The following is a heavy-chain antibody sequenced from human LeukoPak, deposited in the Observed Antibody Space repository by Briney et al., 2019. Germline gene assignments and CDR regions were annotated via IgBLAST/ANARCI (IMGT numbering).Heavy chain of an antibody. V-gene: IGHV4-59*12. CDR2: IYYSGST. CDR3: ARDTTVTGWFDP. J-gene: IGHJ5*02. Sequence: SETLSLTCTVSGGSISTYYWSWIRQPPGKGLEWIGYIYYSGSTKYNPSLKSRVTISVDTSKNQFSLKLSSVTAADTAVYYCARDTTVTGWFDPWGQGTLVTVSS. CDR1: GGSISTYY. D-gene: IGHD4-11*01.